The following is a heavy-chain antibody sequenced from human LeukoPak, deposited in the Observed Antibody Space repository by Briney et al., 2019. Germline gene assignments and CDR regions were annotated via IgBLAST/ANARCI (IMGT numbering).Heavy chain of an antibody. V-gene: IGHV4-59*01. J-gene: IGHJ4*02. CDR3: ASSFYHDSRDY. Sequence: SETLSLTCTVSGGSITTYYWSWIRQPPGKGLEWIGFIYYSGSNYNPSLKSRVTISLDTSKNQFSLKLTSVTAADTAVYYCASSFYHDSRDYWGQGTLVTVSS. D-gene: IGHD3-22*01. CDR2: IYYSGS. CDR1: GGSITTYY.